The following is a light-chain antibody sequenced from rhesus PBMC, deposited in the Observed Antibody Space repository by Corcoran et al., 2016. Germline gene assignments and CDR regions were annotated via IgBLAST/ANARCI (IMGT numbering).Light chain of an antibody. CDR1: QGINNY. J-gene: IGKJ4*01. CDR3: QQRKSYPLT. Sequence: DIQLTQSPSSLSASVGDRVTITCRASQGINNYLAWYQQKSGKAPKLLFYDASNLESGVPSRFSGSRSGTELSITISTLQPEDFATYDCQQRKSYPLTFGGGTKVEIK. V-gene: IGKV1-38*01. CDR2: DAS.